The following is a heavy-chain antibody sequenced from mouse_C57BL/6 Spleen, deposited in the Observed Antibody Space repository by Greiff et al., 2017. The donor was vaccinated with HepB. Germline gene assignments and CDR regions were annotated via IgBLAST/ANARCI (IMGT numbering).Heavy chain of an antibody. CDR3: ARGSSNYGYAMDY. J-gene: IGHJ4*01. D-gene: IGHD2-5*01. CDR2: IYPRDGST. CDR1: GYTFTDHT. Sequence: VKVVDSDAELVKPGASVKISCKVSGYTFTDHTIHWMKQRPEQGLEWIGYIYPRDGSTKYNEKFKGKATLTADKSSSTAYMQLNSLTSEDSAVYFCARGSSNYGYAMDYWGQGTSVTVSS. V-gene: IGHV1-78*01.